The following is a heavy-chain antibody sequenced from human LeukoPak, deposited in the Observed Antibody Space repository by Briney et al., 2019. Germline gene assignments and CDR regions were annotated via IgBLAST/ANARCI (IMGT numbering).Heavy chain of an antibody. D-gene: IGHD2-15*01. Sequence: GGSLRLSCAASGFTFSSYAMSWVRQAPGKGLEWVSAISGSGGSTYYADSVKGRFTISRDNSKNTLYLQMNSLRVEDTAVYYCAKDRWGGSSEFDAFAIWGQGTMVTVSS. V-gene: IGHV3-23*01. CDR3: AKDRWGGSSEFDAFAI. J-gene: IGHJ3*02. CDR1: GFTFSSYA. CDR2: ISGSGGST.